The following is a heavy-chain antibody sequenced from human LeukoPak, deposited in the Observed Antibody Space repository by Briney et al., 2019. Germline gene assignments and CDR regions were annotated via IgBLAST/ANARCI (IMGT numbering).Heavy chain of an antibody. CDR3: VRKGSKYQLLNWFDP. J-gene: IGHJ5*02. D-gene: IGHD2-2*01. Sequence: ASVKVSCKASGYTFTSYGISGGRQAPGQGREWRGLISAYNGNTNYAQKLQGRVTMTTDTSTSTAYMELRSLRSDDTAVYYCVRKGSKYQLLNWFDPWGQGTLVTVSS. V-gene: IGHV1-18*01. CDR2: ISAYNGNT. CDR1: GYTFTSYG.